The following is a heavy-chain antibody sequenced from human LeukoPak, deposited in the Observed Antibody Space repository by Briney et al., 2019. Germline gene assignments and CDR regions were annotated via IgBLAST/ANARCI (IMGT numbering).Heavy chain of an antibody. V-gene: IGHV3-7*01. Sequence: GGSLRLPCTASGFTFSTSWMSWVRQAPGKGLEWVANIKQDGSEKYYVDSVRGRFTISRDNAKNSLYLRLNSLRVEDTAVYYCARGYSYGSTGTYWGQGALVTVSS. CDR1: GFTFSTSW. CDR3: ARGYSYGSTGTY. J-gene: IGHJ4*02. D-gene: IGHD5-18*01. CDR2: IKQDGSEK.